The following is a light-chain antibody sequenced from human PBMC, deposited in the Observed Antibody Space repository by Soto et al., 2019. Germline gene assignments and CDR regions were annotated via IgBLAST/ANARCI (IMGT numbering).Light chain of an antibody. CDR3: QQYNNWPSLT. CDR1: LNVNSY. V-gene: IGKV3-15*01. Sequence: VLTQSPATLSLSPGERATLSCRASLNVNSYLAWYQQKPGQAPRLLIYGASARATGIPARFSGSGSGTEFTLTISSLQSEDFAVYYCQQYNNWPSLTFGGGTKVDI. J-gene: IGKJ4*01. CDR2: GAS.